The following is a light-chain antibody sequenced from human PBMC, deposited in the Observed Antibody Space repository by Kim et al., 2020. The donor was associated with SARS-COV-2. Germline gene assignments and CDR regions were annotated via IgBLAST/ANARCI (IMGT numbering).Light chain of an antibody. CDR2: TDD. CDR1: SSNIGSNT. CDR3: AAWDDSLNGLWV. V-gene: IGLV1-44*01. Sequence: ELTQPPSASGTPGQRVTISCSGSSSNIGSNTVHWYQQLPGTAPKVLIYTDDQRPSGVPDRFSGSRSGTSASLAISGLQSEDEADYYCAAWDDSLNGLWVFGGGTQLTVL. J-gene: IGLJ3*02.